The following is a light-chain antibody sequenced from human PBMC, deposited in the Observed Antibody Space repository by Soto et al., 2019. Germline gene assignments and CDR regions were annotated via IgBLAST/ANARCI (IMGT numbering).Light chain of an antibody. V-gene: IGLV2-14*01. CDR2: DVS. CDR3: SSYTSSSTVV. CDR1: SSDVGGYNY. J-gene: IGLJ2*01. Sequence: QSVLTQPASVSGSPGQSITISCTGTSSDVGGYNYVSWYQQHPGKAPKLMICDVSNRPSGVSNRFSGSKSGNTASLTISGLQAEDEAVYYCSSYTSSSTVVFGGGTKVTVL.